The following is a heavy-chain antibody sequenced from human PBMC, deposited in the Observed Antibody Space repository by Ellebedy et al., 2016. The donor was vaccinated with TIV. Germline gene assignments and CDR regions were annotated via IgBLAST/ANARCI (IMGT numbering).Heavy chain of an antibody. V-gene: IGHV3-23*01. D-gene: IGHD5-12*01. CDR3: AKDYSGLRGLDV. Sequence: GESLKISCAASGFTFNSYAMSWVRQAPGRGLGWVAAISASGGKTYYADSVKGRFTISRDNSKNTLYLQMNSLRAEDTAVYYCAKDYSGLRGLDVWGQGTTVTVSS. CDR2: ISASGGKT. CDR1: GFTFNSYA. J-gene: IGHJ6*02.